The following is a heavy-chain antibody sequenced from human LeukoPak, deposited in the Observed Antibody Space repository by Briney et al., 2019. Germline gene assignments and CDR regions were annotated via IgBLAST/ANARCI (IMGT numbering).Heavy chain of an antibody. CDR3: ARLRGYNYGFIDY. V-gene: IGHV4-59*01. Sequence: SETLSLTCTVSGGSINSYYWSWIRQPPGKGLEWIGYIYYTGSTYYNPSLKSRLTVSVDSSNNQFSLEVSSVTAADTSVYYCARLRGYNYGFIDYWGQGALVTVSS. CDR1: GGSINSYY. J-gene: IGHJ4*02. CDR2: IYYTGST. D-gene: IGHD5-18*01.